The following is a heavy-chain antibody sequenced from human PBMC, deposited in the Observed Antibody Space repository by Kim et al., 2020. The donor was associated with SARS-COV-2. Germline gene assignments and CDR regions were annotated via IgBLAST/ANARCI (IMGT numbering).Heavy chain of an antibody. CDR3: AREMVQLWLPSGMDV. V-gene: IGHV3-11*04. CDR2: ISSSGTTI. Sequence: GGSLRLSCAASGFTFSDYYMSWIRQAPGKGLEWVSYISSSGTTIYYADSVKGRFTISRDNAKNSLYLQMNSLRAEDTAVYYCAREMVQLWLPSGMDVWGNGTTVTVSS. J-gene: IGHJ6*04. CDR1: GFTFSDYY. D-gene: IGHD5-18*01.